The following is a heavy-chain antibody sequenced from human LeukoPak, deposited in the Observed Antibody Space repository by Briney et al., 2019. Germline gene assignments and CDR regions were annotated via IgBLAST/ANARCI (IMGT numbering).Heavy chain of an antibody. Sequence: ASVKVSCKASGYTFTSYYMHWVRQAPGQGLEWMGIINPSGGSTSYAQKFQGRVTMTRDTSTSTVYMELSSLRSEDTAVYYCASGRGSSWYSNAFDIWGQGTMVTVSS. J-gene: IGHJ3*02. CDR3: ASGRGSSWYSNAFDI. CDR1: GYTFTSYY. CDR2: INPSGGST. D-gene: IGHD6-13*01. V-gene: IGHV1-46*01.